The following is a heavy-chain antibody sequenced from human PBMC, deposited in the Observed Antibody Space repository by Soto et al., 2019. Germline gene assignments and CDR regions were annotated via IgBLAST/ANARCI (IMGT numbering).Heavy chain of an antibody. CDR1: GGSISSYY. Sequence: SETLSLTCTVSGGSISSYYWSWIRQPPGKGLEWIGYIYYSGSTNYNPSLKSRVTISVDTSTNQFSLKLSSVTAADTAVYYCASTGFGEFKKFDPWGQGTLVTVSS. CDR3: ASTGFGEFKKFDP. CDR2: IYYSGST. D-gene: IGHD3-10*01. V-gene: IGHV4-59*12. J-gene: IGHJ5*02.